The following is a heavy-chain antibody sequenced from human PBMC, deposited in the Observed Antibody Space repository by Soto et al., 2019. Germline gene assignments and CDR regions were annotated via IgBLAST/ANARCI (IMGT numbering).Heavy chain of an antibody. CDR1: GFTFSSYS. Sequence: QPGGSVRLSCAASGFTFSSYSMNWVRQAPGKGLEWVSSISSSGSTIYYADSVKGRFTISRDNAKNSLYLQMNSLRAEDTAVYYCARDHGEGCFDPWGQGTLVTVSS. J-gene: IGHJ5*02. CDR3: ARDHGEGCFDP. V-gene: IGHV3-48*04. D-gene: IGHD4-17*01. CDR2: ISSSGSTI.